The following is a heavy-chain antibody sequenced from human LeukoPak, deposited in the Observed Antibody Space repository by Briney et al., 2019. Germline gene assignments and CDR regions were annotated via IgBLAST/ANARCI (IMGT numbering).Heavy chain of an antibody. CDR2: ISGSGLNA. D-gene: IGHD2-2*01. CDR1: GINFSTYA. CDR3: VKRTMAGVLERRTYYFDY. V-gene: IGHV3-23*01. J-gene: IGHJ4*02. Sequence: GGSLRLSCAASGINFSTYAMNWVRQAPGKGLEWLSIISGSGLNAYYADSVKGRFTISRDNSKSTLFLQMNSLRAEDTALYYCVKRTMAGVLERRTYYFDYWGQGSLVTVSP.